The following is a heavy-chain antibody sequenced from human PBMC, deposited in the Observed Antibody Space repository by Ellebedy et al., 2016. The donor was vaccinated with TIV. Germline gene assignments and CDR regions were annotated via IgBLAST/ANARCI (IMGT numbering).Heavy chain of an antibody. D-gene: IGHD4-17*01. V-gene: IGHV3-21*01. CDR1: GFTFSSYS. J-gene: IGHJ4*02. CDR2: ISSSGSYI. CDR3: ARHDYGDRSVGFDY. Sequence: GESLKIPCAAPGFTFSSYSMNWVRQAPGKGLEWVSFISSSGSYIYYADSVKGGFTISRDNAKKSLYLQMNSLRAEDTAIYYCARHDYGDRSVGFDYWGQGTLVTVSS.